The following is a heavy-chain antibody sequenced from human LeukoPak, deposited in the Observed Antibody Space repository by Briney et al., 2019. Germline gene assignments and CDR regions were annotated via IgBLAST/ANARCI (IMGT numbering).Heavy chain of an antibody. Sequence: ASVKVSCKASGYTFTGYYMHWVRQAPGQGLEWMGWINPNSGGTNYAQKFQGRVTMTRDTSISTAYMELSRLRSDDTAVYYCARTGCSSSWPMGYWGQGTLVTVSS. CDR1: GYTFTGYY. D-gene: IGHD6-13*01. J-gene: IGHJ4*02. CDR3: ARTGCSSSWPMGY. V-gene: IGHV1-2*02. CDR2: INPNSGGT.